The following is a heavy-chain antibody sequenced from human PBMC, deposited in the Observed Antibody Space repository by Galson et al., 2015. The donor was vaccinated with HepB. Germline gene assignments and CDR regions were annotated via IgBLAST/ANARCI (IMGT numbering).Heavy chain of an antibody. Sequence: LSLTCAVYGGSFSGYYWSWIRQPPGKGLEWIGEINHSGSTNYNPSLKSRVTISVDTSKNQFSLKLSSVTAADTAVYYCARLVVNLRPDYWGQGTLVTVSS. CDR2: INHSGST. V-gene: IGHV4-34*01. J-gene: IGHJ4*02. CDR3: ARLVVNLRPDY. D-gene: IGHD2-8*02. CDR1: GGSFSGYY.